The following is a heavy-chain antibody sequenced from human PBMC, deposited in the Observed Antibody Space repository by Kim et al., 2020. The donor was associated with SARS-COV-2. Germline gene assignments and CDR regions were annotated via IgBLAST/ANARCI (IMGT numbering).Heavy chain of an antibody. Sequence: TQYPEPMKGRFTNSRDDSKSTLYLHMNSLKTEDTAVYYCATGPKRSAMDVWGQGTTVTVSS. J-gene: IGHJ6*02. D-gene: IGHD3-16*01. CDR2: T. CDR3: ATGPKRSAMDV. V-gene: IGHV3-15*01.